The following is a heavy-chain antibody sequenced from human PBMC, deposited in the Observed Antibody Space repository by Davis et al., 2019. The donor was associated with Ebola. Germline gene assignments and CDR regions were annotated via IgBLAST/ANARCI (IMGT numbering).Heavy chain of an antibody. J-gene: IGHJ4*02. CDR2: ISSSSSYI. V-gene: IGHV3-21*01. Sequence: GGSLRLSCAASGFTFSSYAMNWVRQAPGKGLEWDSSISSSSSYIYYADSVKGRFTISRDNSKNTLYLQMNSLRAEDTAVYYCARDFHWGSSWYEGYWGQGTLVTVSS. CDR3: ARDFHWGSSWYEGY. D-gene: IGHD6-13*01. CDR1: GFTFSSYA.